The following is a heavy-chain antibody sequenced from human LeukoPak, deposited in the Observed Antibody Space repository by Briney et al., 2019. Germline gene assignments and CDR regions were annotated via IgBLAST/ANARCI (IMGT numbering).Heavy chain of an antibody. Sequence: PSETLSLTCTVSGGSISSYYWSWIRQPPGKGLEWIGYIYYSGSTNYNPSLKSRVTISVDTSKNQFSLKLSSVTAADTAVYYCARLFDGDGSYYYYYMDVWGKGTTVTVSS. J-gene: IGHJ6*03. CDR3: ARLFDGDGSYYYYYMDV. CDR2: IYYSGST. D-gene: IGHD1-26*01. V-gene: IGHV4-59*08. CDR1: GGSISSYY.